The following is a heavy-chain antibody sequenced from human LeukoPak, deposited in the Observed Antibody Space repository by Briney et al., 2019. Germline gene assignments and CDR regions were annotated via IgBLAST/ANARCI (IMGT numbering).Heavy chain of an antibody. CDR3: TRVGYIDEGIDY. V-gene: IGHV3-7*04. CDR1: GFPFSSYW. D-gene: IGHD5-24*01. Sequence: GGSLRLSCVASGFPFSSYWMTWVRQAPGKGLEWVANIKQDGSKKSYVDSVKGRFTISRDNAKNSLYLQMNSLRDEDTAIYYCTRVGYIDEGIDYWGQGTLVTVSS. J-gene: IGHJ4*02. CDR2: IKQDGSKK.